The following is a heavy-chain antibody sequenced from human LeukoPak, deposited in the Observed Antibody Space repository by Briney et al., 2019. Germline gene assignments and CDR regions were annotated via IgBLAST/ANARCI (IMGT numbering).Heavy chain of an antibody. J-gene: IGHJ6*03. CDR2: INHSGST. D-gene: IGHD3-22*01. CDR3: ARDSYDSSWGYMDV. V-gene: IGHV4-34*01. CDR1: GGSFSGYY. Sequence: SETLSLTCAVYGGSFSGYYWSWIRQPPGKGLEWIGEINHSGSTNYNPSLKSRVTISVDTSKNQFSLKLSSVTAADTAVYCCARDSYDSSWGYMDVWGKGTTVTVSS.